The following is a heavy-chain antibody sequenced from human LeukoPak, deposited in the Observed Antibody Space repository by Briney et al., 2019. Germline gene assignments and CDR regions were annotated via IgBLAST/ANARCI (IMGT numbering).Heavy chain of an antibody. CDR3: ARAADDITSDAFDI. J-gene: IGHJ3*02. Sequence: SETLSLTCTVSGYSISSGYYWGWIRQPPGKGLEWIGSIYHSGSTYYNPSLKSRVTISVDTSKNQFSLKLSSVTAADTAVYYCARAADDITSDAFDIWGQGTMVTVSS. V-gene: IGHV4-38-2*02. D-gene: IGHD3-16*01. CDR1: GYSISSGYY. CDR2: IYHSGST.